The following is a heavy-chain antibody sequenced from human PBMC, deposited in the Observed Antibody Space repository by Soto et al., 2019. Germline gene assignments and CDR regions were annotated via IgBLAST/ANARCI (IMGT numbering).Heavy chain of an antibody. V-gene: IGHV3-74*01. CDR3: ARRGAVAGLHY. CDR2: INSDGSST. D-gene: IGHD6-19*01. Sequence: VQLMESGGGLVQPGGSLRVSCAASGFTFSSYWMHWVRQAPGKGLVRVSRINSDGSSTSYADSVKGRFTISRDNAKNTLYLQMNSLRAEDTAIYYCARRGAVAGLHYWGQGTLVTVSS. J-gene: IGHJ4*02. CDR1: GFTFSSYW.